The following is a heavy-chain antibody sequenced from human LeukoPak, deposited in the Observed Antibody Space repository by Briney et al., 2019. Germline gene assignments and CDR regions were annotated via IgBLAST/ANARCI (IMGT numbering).Heavy chain of an antibody. J-gene: IGHJ4*02. CDR3: ARDIRPRRGIPRGLDY. CDR1: GGTFSSYA. D-gene: IGHD3-16*01. CDR2: IIPILGIA. V-gene: IGHV1-69*04. Sequence: ASVKVSCKASGGTFSSYAISWVRQAPGQGLEWMGRIIPILGIANYAQKFQGRVTITADKSTSTAYMEPSSLRSEDTAVYYCARDIRPRRGIPRGLDYWGQGTLVTVSS.